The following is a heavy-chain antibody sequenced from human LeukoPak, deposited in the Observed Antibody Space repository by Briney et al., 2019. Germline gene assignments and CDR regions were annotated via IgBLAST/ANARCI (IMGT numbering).Heavy chain of an antibody. CDR1: GFTFSSYA. CDR2: VSSGGEDT. CDR3: AKPRAMTTGVGRYFDL. D-gene: IGHD1-1*01. Sequence: GGSLRLSCAASGFTFSSYAMSWIRQAPGKGLDWVSAVSSGGEDTYYPDSVKGRFTISGDNSKNTLYLQMNSLRVEDTAIYYCAKPRAMTTGVGRYFDLWGRGTLVTVSS. J-gene: IGHJ2*01. V-gene: IGHV3-23*01.